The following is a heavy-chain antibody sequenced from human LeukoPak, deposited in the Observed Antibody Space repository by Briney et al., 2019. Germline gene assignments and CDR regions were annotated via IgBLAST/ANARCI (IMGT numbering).Heavy chain of an antibody. CDR3: ARVHCGGGACYRRNDAFEI. CDR2: IDPSSNYI. Sequence: AGGSLRLSCATSGFTFNTYSMNWVRQAPGKGLEWVSSIDPSSNYIYYADSMRGRFAVSRDNAMNSVYLQMNSLRAEDTAVYYCARVHCGGGACYRRNDAFEIWGQGTMVTVSS. CDR1: GFTFNTYS. V-gene: IGHV3-21*01. D-gene: IGHD2-21*02. J-gene: IGHJ3*02.